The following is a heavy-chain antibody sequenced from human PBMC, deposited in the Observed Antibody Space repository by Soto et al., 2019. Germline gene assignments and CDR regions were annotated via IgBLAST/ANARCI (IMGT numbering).Heavy chain of an antibody. CDR2: IYYSGST. CDR3: ARAAPKDYDFWSGYLGGNWFDP. J-gene: IGHJ5*02. D-gene: IGHD3-3*01. CDR1: GGSISSYY. V-gene: IGHV4-59*01. Sequence: SETLSLTCSVSGGSISSYYWSWIRQPPGKGLEWIGYIYYSGSTNYNPSLKSRVTISVDTSKNQFSLKLSSVTAADTAVYYCARAAPKDYDFWSGYLGGNWFDPWGKGTRGIVSS.